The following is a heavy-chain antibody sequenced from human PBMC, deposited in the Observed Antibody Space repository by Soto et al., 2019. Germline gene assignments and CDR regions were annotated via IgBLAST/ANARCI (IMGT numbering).Heavy chain of an antibody. CDR1: GYSFTSYW. Sequence: GESLKISCKGSGYSFTSYWISWVRQMPGKGLEWMGRIDPSDSYTNYSPSFQGHVTISADKSISTAYLQWSGLKASDTAMYYCARHIAVAGSDYYYGMDVWGQGTTVTVSS. J-gene: IGHJ6*02. CDR2: IDPSDSYT. D-gene: IGHD6-19*01. V-gene: IGHV5-10-1*01. CDR3: ARHIAVAGSDYYYGMDV.